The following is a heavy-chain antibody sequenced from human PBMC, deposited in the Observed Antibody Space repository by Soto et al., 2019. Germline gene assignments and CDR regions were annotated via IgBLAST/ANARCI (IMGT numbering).Heavy chain of an antibody. CDR1: GGTFSSYA. CDR2: IIPIFGTA. CDR3: ARAGSSGYYLGNLHY. V-gene: IGHV1-69*13. Sequence: SVKVSCKASGGTFSSYAISWVRQAPGQGLEWMGGIIPIFGTANYAQKFQGRVTITADESTSTAYMELSSLRSEDTAVYYCARAGSSGYYLGNLHYWGQGTLVTVSS. J-gene: IGHJ4*02. D-gene: IGHD3-22*01.